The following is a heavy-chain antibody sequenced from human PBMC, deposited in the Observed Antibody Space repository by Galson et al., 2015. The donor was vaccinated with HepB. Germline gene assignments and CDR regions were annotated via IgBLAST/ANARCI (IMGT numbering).Heavy chain of an antibody. J-gene: IGHJ4*02. CDR1: GYTFTSYY. CDR3: AVLRVPAPYFDY. D-gene: IGHD2-2*01. CDR2: INPSGGST. V-gene: IGHV1-46*01. Sequence: SVKVSCKASGYTFTSYYMHWVRQAPGQGLEWMGIINPSGGSTSYAQKFQGRVTMTRDTSTSTVYMELSSLRSEDTAVYYCAVLRVPAPYFDYWGQGTLVTVSS.